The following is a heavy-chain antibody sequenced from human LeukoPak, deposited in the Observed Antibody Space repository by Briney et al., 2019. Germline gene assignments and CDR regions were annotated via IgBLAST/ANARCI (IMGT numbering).Heavy chain of an antibody. CDR2: IKQDGSEN. V-gene: IGHV3-7*01. D-gene: IGHD3/OR15-3a*01. Sequence: PGGSLRLSCAASGFTFSRYYMYWVRQAPGKGLEWVANIKQDGSENYYVDSVKGRFTISRDNAKNSLYLQMNSLRAEDTAVYYCAKDRTRYDYWGQGTLVTVSS. CDR3: AKDRTRYDY. CDR1: GFTFSRYY. J-gene: IGHJ4*02.